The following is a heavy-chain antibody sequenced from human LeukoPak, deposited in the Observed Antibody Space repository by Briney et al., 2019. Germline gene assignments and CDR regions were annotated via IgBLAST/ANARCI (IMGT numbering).Heavy chain of an antibody. CDR1: GYSFTSYW. CDR2: IYPGDSDT. D-gene: IGHD2-15*01. J-gene: IGHJ4*02. CDR3: ARHVIRIVVDH. V-gene: IGHV5-51*01. Sequence: GESLKISCKGSGYSFTSYWIGWVRQMRGKGLEWMGIIYPGDSDTRYSPSFQGQVTISADKSVSTAYLQWSSLKASDTAMYYCARHVIRIVVDHWGQGTLVTVSS.